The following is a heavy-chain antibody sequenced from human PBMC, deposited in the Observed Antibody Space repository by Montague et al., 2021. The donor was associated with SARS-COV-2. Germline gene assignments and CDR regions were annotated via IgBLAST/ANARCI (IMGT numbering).Heavy chain of an antibody. CDR1: GGSFSGYY. J-gene: IGHJ2*01. V-gene: IGHV4-34*01. Sequence: SETLSLTCAVYGGSFSGYYWTWIRQSPGKGLEWIAEINHSGTTNYNSSLKSRVTISVDTSKNQFSLKLSSVTAADTAVYYCARPRRPYCSSTSCPNWYFDLWGRGTLVTVSS. CDR3: ARPRRPYCSSTSCPNWYFDL. D-gene: IGHD2-2*01. CDR2: INHSGTT.